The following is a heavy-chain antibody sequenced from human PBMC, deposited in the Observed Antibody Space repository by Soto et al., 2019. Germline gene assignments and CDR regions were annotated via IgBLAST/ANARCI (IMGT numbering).Heavy chain of an antibody. J-gene: IGHJ4*02. Sequence: QVQLVESGGGVVQPGRSLRLSCAASGFTFSSYGMHWVRQAPGKGLEWVAVISYDGSNKYYADSVKGRFTISRDNSKNTLYVQMNSLRAEDTAVYYCAKDLSGSYNYWGQGTLVTVSS. CDR3: AKDLSGSYNY. V-gene: IGHV3-30*18. D-gene: IGHD1-26*01. CDR1: GFTFSSYG. CDR2: ISYDGSNK.